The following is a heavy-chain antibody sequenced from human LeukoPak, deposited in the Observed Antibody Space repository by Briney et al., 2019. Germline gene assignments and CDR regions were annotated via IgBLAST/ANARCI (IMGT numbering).Heavy chain of an antibody. V-gene: IGHV4-4*07. CDR2: LYTSGST. CDR1: GGAINTYY. CDR3: AGDDGGNSKYFHS. J-gene: IGHJ1*01. D-gene: IGHD4-23*01. Sequence: PSETLSLTCTVSGGAINTYYWSWIRQPAGQRLKWLGRLYTSGSTPYNPSLKSRATMSVDTSKNQFSLKLSSVTAADTALYYCAGDDGGNSKYFHSWGQGTLVTVSS.